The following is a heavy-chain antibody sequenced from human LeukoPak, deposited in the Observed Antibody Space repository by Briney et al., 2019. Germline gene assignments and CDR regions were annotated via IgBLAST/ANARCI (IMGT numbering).Heavy chain of an antibody. Sequence: SETLSLTCIVSGGSISSGSYYWSWIRQPAGKGLEWIGRIYTSGSTNYNPSLKRRVTISVDTSKNQFSLKLSSVTAADTAVYYCARESYYYDSSAHEYWGQGTLVTVSS. D-gene: IGHD3-22*01. CDR2: IYTSGST. J-gene: IGHJ4*02. CDR3: ARESYYYDSSAHEY. V-gene: IGHV4-61*02. CDR1: GGSISSGSYY.